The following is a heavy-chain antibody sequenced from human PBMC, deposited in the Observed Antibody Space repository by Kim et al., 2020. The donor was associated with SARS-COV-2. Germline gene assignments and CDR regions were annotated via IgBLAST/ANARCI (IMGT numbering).Heavy chain of an antibody. J-gene: IGHJ6*02. CDR1: GGSFSGYY. V-gene: IGHV4-34*01. CDR2: INHSGST. D-gene: IGHD3-16*01. Sequence: SETLSLTCAVYGGSFSGYYWSWIRQPPGKGLEWIGEINHSGSTNYNPSLKSRVTISVDTSKNQFSLKLSSVTAADTAVYYCARGAGWRITFSLNPYYYYGMDVWGQGTTVTVSS. CDR3: ARGAGWRITFSLNPYYYYGMDV.